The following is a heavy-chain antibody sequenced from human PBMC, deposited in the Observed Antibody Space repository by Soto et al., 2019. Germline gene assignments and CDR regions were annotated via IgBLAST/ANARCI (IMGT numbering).Heavy chain of an antibody. V-gene: IGHV3-7*01. CDR2: IKQDGGEE. CDR1: GFTFSDYS. J-gene: IGHJ3*01. D-gene: IGHD3-22*01. CDR3: ARVYYDLSGPTKYRAFDF. Sequence: PVGSLRLSCAASGFTFSDYSMSWVRQSPGKGLEGVANIKQDGGEEDYVDSVKGRLTISRDNAKNSLYLQMNSLRAEDTAVYYCARVYYDLSGPTKYRAFDFWGQGTMVTVSS.